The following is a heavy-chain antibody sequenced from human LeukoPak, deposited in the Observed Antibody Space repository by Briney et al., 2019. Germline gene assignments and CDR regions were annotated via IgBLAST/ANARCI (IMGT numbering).Heavy chain of an antibody. J-gene: IGHJ6*02. V-gene: IGHV3-21*04. Sequence: GGSLRLSCAASGFTFSSYSMNWVRQAPGKGLEWVSSISSSSSYIYYADSVKGRFTISRDNAKNSLYLQMNSLRAEDTAVYYCAREKIEMATIVYYYYYYGMDVWGQGTTVTVSS. CDR1: GFTFSSYS. D-gene: IGHD5-24*01. CDR2: ISSSSSYI. CDR3: AREKIEMATIVYYYYYYGMDV.